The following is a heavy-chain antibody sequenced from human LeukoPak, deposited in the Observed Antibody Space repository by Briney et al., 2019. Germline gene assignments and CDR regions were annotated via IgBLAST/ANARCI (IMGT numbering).Heavy chain of an antibody. CDR1: GGSFSGYY. Sequence: SETRSLTCAVYGGSFSGYYWSWIRQPPGKGLEWIGEINHSGGTNSNPSLTSGVPISVDTSKNQFSLKVSSVTAADTAVYYCARGIRIVPWIQLWFSPQDNKFDYWGQGTLVTVSS. CDR3: ARGIRIVPWIQLWFSPQDNKFDY. J-gene: IGHJ4*02. V-gene: IGHV4-34*01. CDR2: INHSGGT. D-gene: IGHD5-18*01.